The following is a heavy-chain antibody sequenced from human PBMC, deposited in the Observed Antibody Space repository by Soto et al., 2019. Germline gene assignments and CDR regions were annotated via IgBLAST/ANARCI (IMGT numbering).Heavy chain of an antibody. J-gene: IGHJ6*02. CDR3: AREVHYYYYGMDV. V-gene: IGHV4-39*01. Sequence: QLQLQESGPGLVKPSETLSLTCTVSGGSISSSSYYWGWIRQPPGKGLEGIGSIYYSGSTYYNPSLKSRVTISVDTSKNQFSLKLSSVTAADTAVYYCAREVHYYYYGMDVWGQGTTVTVSS. CDR1: GGSISSSSYY. CDR2: IYYSGST.